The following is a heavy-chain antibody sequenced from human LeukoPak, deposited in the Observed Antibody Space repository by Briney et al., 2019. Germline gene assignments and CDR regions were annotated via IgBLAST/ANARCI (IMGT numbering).Heavy chain of an antibody. Sequence: ASEKVSCKASGYTFTGYYMHWVRQAPGQGLEWMGWINPNSGGTNYAQKFQGRVTMTRDTSISTAYMELSRLRSDDTAVYYCARATSGYYDYFDYWGQGTLVTVSS. V-gene: IGHV1-2*02. J-gene: IGHJ4*02. D-gene: IGHD3-22*01. CDR2: INPNSGGT. CDR1: GYTFTGYY. CDR3: ARATSGYYDYFDY.